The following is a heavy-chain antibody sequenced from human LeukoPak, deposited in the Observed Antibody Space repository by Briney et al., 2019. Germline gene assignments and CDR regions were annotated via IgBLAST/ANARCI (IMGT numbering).Heavy chain of an antibody. J-gene: IGHJ3*02. D-gene: IGHD3-22*01. CDR3: ARRGIHYDSSGYYLGPHAFDI. V-gene: IGHV1-2*02. Sequence: ASVKVSCKASGYTFTGYYMHWVRQAPGQGLEWMGWINPNSGGTNYAQKFQGRVTMTRDTSISTAYLQWSSLKASDTAMYYCARRGIHYDSSGYYLGPHAFDIWGQGTMVTVSS. CDR2: INPNSGGT. CDR1: GYTFTGYY.